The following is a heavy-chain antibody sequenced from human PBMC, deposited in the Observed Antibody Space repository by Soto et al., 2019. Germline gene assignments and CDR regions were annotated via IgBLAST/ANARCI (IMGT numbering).Heavy chain of an antibody. V-gene: IGHV1-69*08. J-gene: IGHJ6*02. Sequence: QVQLVQSGAAVKKPGSSVKVSCKASGGTFSSYTISWVRQAPGQGLEWMGRIIPILGIANYAQKFQGRVTITADKSTSXAXXELSSLRSEDTAVYYCARDLSTEGTAAIPYYGMDVWGQGTTVTVSS. CDR2: IIPILGIA. CDR3: ARDLSTEGTAAIPYYGMDV. CDR1: GGTFSSYT. D-gene: IGHD2-2*01.